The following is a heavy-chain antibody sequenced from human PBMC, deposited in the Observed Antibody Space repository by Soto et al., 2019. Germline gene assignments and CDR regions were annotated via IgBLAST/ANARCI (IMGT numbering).Heavy chain of an antibody. CDR3: ARALDYDFWGGRNWFDP. CDR1: GGSVTDNY. Sequence: MQLEQAGPGLVRPSETLSLTCSVSGGSVTDNYWGWVRQTPGKGLEWIGYIYYTGITSYNPSLKRRVTMSLDTSKNRLSLKLDSMTAADTAVYYCARALDYDFWGGRNWFDPWGQGTQVTVSS. V-gene: IGHV4-59*02. D-gene: IGHD3-3*01. J-gene: IGHJ5*02. CDR2: IYYTGIT.